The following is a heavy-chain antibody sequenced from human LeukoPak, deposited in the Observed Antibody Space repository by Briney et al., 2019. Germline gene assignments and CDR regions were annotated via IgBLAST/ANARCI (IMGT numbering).Heavy chain of an antibody. J-gene: IGHJ3*02. Sequence: GGSLRLSCAASRFIFRNYAMSWVRQAPGRGLEWLSIISGTADSKYYADSVKGRFTISRDNPRSTLYLEMNILRAEDMAVYYCAKADATIGGAFDTWGQGTMVIVSS. V-gene: IGHV3-23*01. CDR3: AKADATIGGAFDT. D-gene: IGHD3-16*01. CDR1: RFIFRNYA. CDR2: ISGTADSK.